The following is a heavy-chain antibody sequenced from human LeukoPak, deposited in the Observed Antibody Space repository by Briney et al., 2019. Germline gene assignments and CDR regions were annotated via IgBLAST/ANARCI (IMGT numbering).Heavy chain of an antibody. Sequence: GGSLRLSCVFSGFTFSNYWMSWVRQAPGKGLEWVANIKQDESEKHYVDSVKGRFTISRDNAKNSLYLQMNSLRAEDTAVYYCARSIDIDYWGQGTLVTVSS. V-gene: IGHV3-7*01. CDR1: GFTFSNYW. CDR3: ARSIDIDY. CDR2: IKQDESEK. D-gene: IGHD2-21*01. J-gene: IGHJ4*02.